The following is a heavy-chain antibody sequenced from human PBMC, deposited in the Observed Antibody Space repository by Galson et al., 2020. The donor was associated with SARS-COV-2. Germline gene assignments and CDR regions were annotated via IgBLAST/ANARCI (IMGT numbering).Heavy chain of an antibody. J-gene: IGHJ3*01. D-gene: IGHD3-16*02. CDR1: GGSISGYY. CDR3: ARRIVTRLYGDDAFDV. Sequence: SETLSLTCTVSGGSISGYYWGWIRQPPGKELEWIAYIYYSGSTNYNPSLMRRATILVATPKNQFSLELNSVTAADTAVYYCARRIVTRLYGDDAFDVWGEGTMITVSS. V-gene: IGHV4-59*13. CDR2: IYYSGST.